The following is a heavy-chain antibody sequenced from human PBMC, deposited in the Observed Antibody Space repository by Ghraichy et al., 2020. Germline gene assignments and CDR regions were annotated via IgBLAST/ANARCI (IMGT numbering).Heavy chain of an antibody. V-gene: IGHV3-11*01. D-gene: IGHD3/OR15-3a*01. J-gene: IGHJ3*01. CDR2: ITDRGVT. CDR1: GFSFSDYY. CDR3: ARGGTGYYLDAFDV. Sequence: GESLNISCTASGFSFSDYYMSWIRQAPGKGLEWVLYITDRGVTYYADSVKGRFTISRDNAKISLYLQMNSLRAEDTAVYYCARGGTGYYLDAFDVWGPGTMVTVSS.